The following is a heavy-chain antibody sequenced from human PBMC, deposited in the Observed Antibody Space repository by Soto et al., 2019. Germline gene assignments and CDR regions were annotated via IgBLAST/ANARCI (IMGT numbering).Heavy chain of an antibody. CDR1: GFTFSSYG. D-gene: IGHD1-20*01. Sequence: QVQLVESGGGVVQPGRSLRLSCAAFGFTFSSYGMHWVRQAPGKGLEWVAVIWYDGSNKYYADSVKGRFTISRDNSKNTLYLQMNSLRAEDTAVYYCARDEGGITGTTPLRYWGQGTLVTVSS. J-gene: IGHJ4*02. V-gene: IGHV3-33*01. CDR2: IWYDGSNK. CDR3: ARDEGGITGTTPLRY.